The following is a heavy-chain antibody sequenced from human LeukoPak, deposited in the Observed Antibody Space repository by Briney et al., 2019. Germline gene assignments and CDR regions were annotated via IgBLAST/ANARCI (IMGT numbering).Heavy chain of an antibody. CDR3: ARGWASSWYYFDF. CDR1: GGSMRNYY. V-gene: IGHV4-59*01. Sequence: SETLSLICAVSGGSMRNYYWRWIRQPPGGGREWIVYTYDSGSYSYNPSLRSRVSISIDTSKNQFSLNLSSVTAADTAVYYCARGWASSWYYFDFWGQGTLVTVSS. CDR2: TYDSGSY. J-gene: IGHJ4*02. D-gene: IGHD2-2*01.